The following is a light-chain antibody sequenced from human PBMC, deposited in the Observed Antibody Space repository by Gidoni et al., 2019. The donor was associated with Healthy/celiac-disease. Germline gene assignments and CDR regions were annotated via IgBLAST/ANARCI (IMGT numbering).Light chain of an antibody. V-gene: IGKV3-11*01. CDR1: QSVSSY. CDR2: DAS. CDR3: QQRSNWPPT. J-gene: IGKJ4*01. Sequence: PATLSLSPGERATLSCRASQSVSSYLAWYQQKPGQAPRLLIYDASNRATGIPARFSGSGSGTDFTLTISSLEPEDFAVYYCQQRSNWPPTFGGGTKVEIK.